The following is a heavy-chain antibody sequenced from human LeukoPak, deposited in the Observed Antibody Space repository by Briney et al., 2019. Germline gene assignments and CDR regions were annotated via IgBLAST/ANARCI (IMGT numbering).Heavy chain of an antibody. D-gene: IGHD3-10*01. CDR3: ARGGGLEDFDY. CDR2: TYYRSKWYN. CDR1: GDSVSSNRVA. Sequence: SQTLSLTCAISGDSVSSNRVAWNWIRQSPSRGLEWLGRTYYRSKWYNDYAVSVKSRIIINPDTSKNQFSLQLKFVTPEDTAVYYCARGGGLEDFDYWGRGTLVTVSS. J-gene: IGHJ4*02. V-gene: IGHV6-1*01.